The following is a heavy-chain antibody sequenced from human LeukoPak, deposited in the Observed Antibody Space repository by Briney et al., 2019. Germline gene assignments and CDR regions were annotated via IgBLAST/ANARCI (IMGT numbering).Heavy chain of an antibody. J-gene: IGHJ4*02. D-gene: IGHD3-10*01. CDR1: GGSISSSRYY. CDR2: IYYTGST. CDR3: VVWLGELLHFDY. V-gene: IGHV4-39*01. Sequence: SETLSLTCSVSGGSISSSRYYWGWIRQPPGKGLEWIGSIYYTGSTYHNPSLKSRVTISVDTSKNQFSLKLSSVTAADTAVYYCVVWLGELLHFDYWGQGTLVTVSS.